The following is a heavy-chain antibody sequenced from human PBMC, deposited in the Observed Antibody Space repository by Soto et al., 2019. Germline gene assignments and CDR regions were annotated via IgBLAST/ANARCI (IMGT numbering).Heavy chain of an antibody. CDR3: ARQGGGLLMVDYYYYYMDV. CDR2: IYPGDSDT. Sequence: GESLKISCKGSGYSFTSYWIGWVRQMPGKGLEWMGIIYPGDSDTRYSPSFQGQVTISADKSISTAYLQWSSLRASDTAMNYVARQGGGLLMVDYYYYYMDVWGKGTTVTVSS. V-gene: IGHV5-51*01. CDR1: GYSFTSYW. D-gene: IGHD2-8*01. J-gene: IGHJ6*03.